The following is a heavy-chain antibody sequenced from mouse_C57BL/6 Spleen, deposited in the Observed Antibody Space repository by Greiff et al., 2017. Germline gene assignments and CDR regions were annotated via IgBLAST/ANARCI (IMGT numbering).Heavy chain of an antibody. J-gene: IGHJ2*01. CDR3: ARREYYSNYEVFDY. D-gene: IGHD2-5*01. CDR2: INPNYGTT. CDR1: GYSFTDYN. V-gene: IGHV1-39*01. Sequence: EVQLQQSGPELVKTGASVKISCKASGYSFTDYNMNWVKQSNGKSLEWIGVINPNYGTTSYNQKFKGKATLTVDQSSSTAYMQLSSLTSEDSAVYYCARREYYSNYEVFDYWGQGTTLTVSS.